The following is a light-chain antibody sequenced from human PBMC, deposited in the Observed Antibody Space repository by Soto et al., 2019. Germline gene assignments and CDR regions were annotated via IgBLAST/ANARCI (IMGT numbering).Light chain of an antibody. CDR3: QHYYTYPLT. CDR1: QSIRSW. V-gene: IGKV1-5*03. CDR2: EAS. J-gene: IGKJ4*01. Sequence: DIQMTQSPSTLSASVGDRVTITCRASQSIRSWLAWYQQRSGKAPKLLIYEASNLQSGVPSRFSGSGSGTEFTLTISSLQPDDFATYYCQHYYTYPLTFGGGTKVDIK.